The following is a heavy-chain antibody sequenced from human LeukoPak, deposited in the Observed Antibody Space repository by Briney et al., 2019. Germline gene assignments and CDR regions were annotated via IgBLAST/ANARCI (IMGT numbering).Heavy chain of an antibody. D-gene: IGHD4-17*01. CDR1: GYTFTGYY. V-gene: IGHV1-2*02. Sequence: ASMKVSCKASGYTFTGYYIHWLRQAPGQGLEWMGFINPNSGGTNYAQKFQGRVTMTRDTSISTAYMELSSLTSDDTAVYYCARESYGDYRPHGLNFDYWGQGTLVTVSS. J-gene: IGHJ4*02. CDR2: INPNSGGT. CDR3: ARESYGDYRPHGLNFDY.